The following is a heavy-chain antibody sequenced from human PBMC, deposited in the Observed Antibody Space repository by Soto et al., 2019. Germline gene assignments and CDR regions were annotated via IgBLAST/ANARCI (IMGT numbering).Heavy chain of an antibody. CDR2: ISYDGREK. J-gene: IGHJ3*02. Sequence: QEQLVESGGGVVQAGRSLRLSCAASGFTFNFVGMHWVRQAPGKGLEWVAVISYDGREKYYADSVKGRFTMSRDNSKNMVYLEMSSLRPEDTSVYYCAKERRYSFDAFDIWGHGTMVTVSS. CDR3: AKERRYSFDAFDI. D-gene: IGHD5-12*01. CDR1: GFTFNFVG. V-gene: IGHV3-30*18.